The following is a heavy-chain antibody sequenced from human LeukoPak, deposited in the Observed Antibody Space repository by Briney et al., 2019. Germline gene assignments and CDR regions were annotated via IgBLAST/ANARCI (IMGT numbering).Heavy chain of an antibody. Sequence: GGSLRLSCTASGFTFSSYAMSWVRQAPGEGLKWVSSISESGDTPYYADSVKGLFTISRDNSKNTLYLQMNSLRAEDTALYYCAKSLGVGDFRYYFDSWGQGTLVTVSS. V-gene: IGHV3-23*01. D-gene: IGHD4-17*01. CDR3: AKSLGVGDFRYYFDS. J-gene: IGHJ4*02. CDR1: GFTFSSYA. CDR2: ISESGDTP.